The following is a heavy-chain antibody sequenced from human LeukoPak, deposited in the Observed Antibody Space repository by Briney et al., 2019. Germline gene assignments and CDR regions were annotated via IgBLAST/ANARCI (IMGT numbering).Heavy chain of an antibody. CDR1: GFTPSSNY. CDR3: ARQGILESLSFDY. Sequence: TGGSLSPSCAVSGFTPSSNYMSWVRPPPGEGLEWVAVIYSGGSTYYADAVKGRFTISRDNSKNTLYLQLNSLRAEYTAVYYCARQGILESLSFDYWGQGTLVTVSS. V-gene: IGHV3-53*01. CDR2: IYSGGST. D-gene: IGHD3-3*01. J-gene: IGHJ4*02.